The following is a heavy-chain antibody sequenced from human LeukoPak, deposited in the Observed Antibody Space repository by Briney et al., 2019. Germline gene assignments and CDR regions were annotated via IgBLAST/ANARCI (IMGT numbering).Heavy chain of an antibody. V-gene: IGHV3-23*01. J-gene: IGHJ3*01. CDR1: GFTFSDYA. D-gene: IGHD2-2*01. CDR2: LSASSINT. Sequence: GGSLRLSCAASGFTFSDYAMDWVRQAPGEGLEWVSSLSASSINTYYSKSAEGRFTISRDNSKNTLYLQMHRLRAEDTAVYYCAKLAGLDYYAAGGGNGFDLWGHGTVVTVSS. CDR3: AKLAGLDYYAAGGGNGFDL.